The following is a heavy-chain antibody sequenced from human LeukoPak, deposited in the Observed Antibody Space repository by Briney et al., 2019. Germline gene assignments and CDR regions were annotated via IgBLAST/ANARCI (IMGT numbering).Heavy chain of an antibody. J-gene: IGHJ3*02. D-gene: IGHD1-26*01. Sequence: SETLSLTCTVSGGSIRSYYWSWIRQPPGKGLEWIGYIYYSGSTDYNPSLKSRVTISVDTSKNQFSLKLSSVTAADTAVYYCARGGRDAFDIWGQGTMVTVSS. CDR3: ARGGRDAFDI. V-gene: IGHV4-59*01. CDR2: IYYSGST. CDR1: GGSIRSYY.